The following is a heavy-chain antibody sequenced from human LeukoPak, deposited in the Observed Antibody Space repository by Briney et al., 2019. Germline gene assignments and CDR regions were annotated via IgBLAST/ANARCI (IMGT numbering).Heavy chain of an antibody. CDR2: IKQDGSEK. V-gene: IGHV3-7*01. Sequence: GGSLRLSCVASGFTFSSYWMSWVRQAPGKGLEWVANIKQDGSEKYYVDSVKGRFTISRDNAKNSLYLQMNSLRAEDTAVYYCARDAEYYYMDVWGKGTTVTVSS. CDR1: GFTFSSYW. CDR3: ARDAEYYYMDV. J-gene: IGHJ6*03.